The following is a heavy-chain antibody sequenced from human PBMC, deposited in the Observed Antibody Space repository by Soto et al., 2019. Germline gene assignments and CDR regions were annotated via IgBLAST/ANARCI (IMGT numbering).Heavy chain of an antibody. D-gene: IGHD4-4*01. CDR2: ISYDGGHE. V-gene: IGHV3-30*03. CDR3: ASDSGGYSNYVAY. Sequence: GGSLRLSCAASGFSFRNNGMHWVRQAPGKGLEFVAVISYDGGHEDYADSVKGRFTISRDNSKNMLFLQMNSLRPDDTAVYYCASDSGGYSNYVAYWGQGTLVTVSS. CDR1: GFSFRNNG. J-gene: IGHJ4*02.